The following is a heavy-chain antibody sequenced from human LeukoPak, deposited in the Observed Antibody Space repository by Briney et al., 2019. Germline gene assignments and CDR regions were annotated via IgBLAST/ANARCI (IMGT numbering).Heavy chain of an antibody. CDR1: GGSISSYY. CDR2: IYYSGST. J-gene: IGHJ4*02. CDR3: AREGPRTPFDY. V-gene: IGHV4-59*01. Sequence: ASETLSLTCTVSGGSISSYYWSWIRQPPGEGLEWIGYIYYSGSTNYNPSLKSRVTISVDTSKNQFSLKLSSVTAADTAVYYCAREGPRTPFDYWGQGTLVTVSS.